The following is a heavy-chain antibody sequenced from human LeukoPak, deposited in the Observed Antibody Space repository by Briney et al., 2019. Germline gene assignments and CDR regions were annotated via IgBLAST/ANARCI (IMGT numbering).Heavy chain of an antibody. V-gene: IGHV4-59*01. CDR3: ARALVVGDATRKYYYYMDV. Sequence: SSETLSLTCSVSGGSISSYYGSWIRQPPGKGLEGVGYIYYSGSTSFSPSLKSRVTMSVDTSKNQFSLKRSSVTAADTAVYYCARALVVGDATRKYYYYMDVWGKGTTVTVSS. D-gene: IGHD2-2*01. CDR2: IYYSGST. CDR1: GGSISSYY. J-gene: IGHJ6*03.